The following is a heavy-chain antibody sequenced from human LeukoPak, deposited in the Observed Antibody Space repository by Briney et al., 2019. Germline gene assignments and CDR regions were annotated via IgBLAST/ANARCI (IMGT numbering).Heavy chain of an antibody. CDR2: MYYTGST. D-gene: IGHD6-19*01. Sequence: SETLSLTCTVSGGSLSSYYWSWVRQPPGKGLEWIGYMYYTGSTTYNPSLKSRVIMSVDTSKNQLSLKLSSVTAADTAVYYCASRPIPVDIFDSWGQGTLVTVSS. J-gene: IGHJ4*02. CDR1: GGSLSSYY. V-gene: IGHV4-59*08. CDR3: ASRPIPVDIFDS.